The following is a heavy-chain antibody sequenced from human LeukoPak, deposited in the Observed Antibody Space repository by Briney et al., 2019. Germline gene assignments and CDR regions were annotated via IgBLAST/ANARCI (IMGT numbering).Heavy chain of an antibody. CDR2: ISSRGTTK. J-gene: IGHJ4*02. CDR1: GFTFSNYE. D-gene: IGHD5/OR15-5a*01. CDR3: ARIKSNY. V-gene: IGHV3-48*03. Sequence: GGSLRLSCAASGFTFSNYEMNWVRQAPGKGLEWVSDISSRGTTKYYADSVKGRFTISRDNAKNSLSLQMNSLRAEDTAVYYCARIKSNYWGQETLVTVPS.